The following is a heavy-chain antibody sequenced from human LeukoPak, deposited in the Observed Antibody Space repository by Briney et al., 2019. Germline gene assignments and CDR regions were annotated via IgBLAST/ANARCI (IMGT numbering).Heavy chain of an antibody. CDR2: IIPIFGTA. CDR1: GGTFSSYA. J-gene: IGHJ4*02. CDR3: ARNFWGSASYFDY. V-gene: IGHV1-69*13. Sequence: GASVKVSCKACGGTFSSYAISWVRQAPGQGLEWMGGIIPIFGTANYAQKFQGRVTITADESTSTAYMELSSLRSEDTAVYYCARNFWGSASYFDYWGQGTLVTVSS. D-gene: IGHD7-27*01.